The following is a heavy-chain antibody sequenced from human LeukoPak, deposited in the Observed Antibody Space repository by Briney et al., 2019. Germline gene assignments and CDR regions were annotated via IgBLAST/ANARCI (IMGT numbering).Heavy chain of an antibody. J-gene: IGHJ4*02. Sequence: PSETLSLTCAVYCGSFSGYYWSWIRQPPGKGLEWIGEINHSGSTNYNPSLKSRVTISVDTSKNQFSLKLSSVTAADTAVYYCARARGQWLVRSFVYWGQGTLVTVSS. D-gene: IGHD6-19*01. V-gene: IGHV4-34*01. CDR1: CGSFSGYY. CDR3: ARARGQWLVRSFVY. CDR2: INHSGST.